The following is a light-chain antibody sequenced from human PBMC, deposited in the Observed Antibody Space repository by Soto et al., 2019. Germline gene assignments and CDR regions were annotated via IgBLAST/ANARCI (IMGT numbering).Light chain of an antibody. CDR1: QSVSYN. J-gene: IGKJ4*01. Sequence: EIVMTXSPATLSVSPXXTATLSCRASQSVSYNLAWYQQKPGQGPRLLIYGAFTRATGIPARFSGSGSGTDFTLTISSLQSEDFAVYYCQQYKNWPPLTFGGGTKVEIK. CDR3: QQYKNWPPLT. CDR2: GAF. V-gene: IGKV3-15*01.